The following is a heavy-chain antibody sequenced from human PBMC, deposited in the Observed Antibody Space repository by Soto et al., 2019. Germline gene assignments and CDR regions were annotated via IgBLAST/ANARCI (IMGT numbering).Heavy chain of an antibody. J-gene: IGHJ4*02. CDR2: IIPLSGTA. CDR1: GGIFSSNT. D-gene: IGHD2-21*02. CDR3: ARKAACGGDCYAFDS. Sequence: QVYLVQSGAEVKKPGSSVKISCKASGGIFSSNTINWVRQAAGQGLEWMGGIIPLSGTANYAEKFQGRVTIPADKSTKTEYMELTSLRSEDTAVYYCARKAACGGDCYAFDSWGPGTLVTVSS. V-gene: IGHV1-69*06.